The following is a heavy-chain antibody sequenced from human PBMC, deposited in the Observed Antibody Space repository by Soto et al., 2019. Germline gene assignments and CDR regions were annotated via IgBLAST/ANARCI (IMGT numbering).Heavy chain of an antibody. D-gene: IGHD3-3*01. J-gene: IGHJ5*02. CDR2: IIPIFGTA. Sequence: SVKVSCKASGGTFSSYAISCVRQAPGQGLEWMGGIIPIFGTANYAQKFQGRVTITADESTSTAYMELSSLRSEDTAVYYCARDFWSGYYIVDWFDPWGQGTLVTVSS. CDR3: ARDFWSGYYIVDWFDP. CDR1: GGTFSSYA. V-gene: IGHV1-69*13.